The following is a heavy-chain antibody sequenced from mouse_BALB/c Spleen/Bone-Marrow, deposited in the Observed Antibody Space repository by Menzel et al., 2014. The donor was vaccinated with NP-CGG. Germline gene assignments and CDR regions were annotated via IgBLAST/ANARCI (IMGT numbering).Heavy chain of an antibody. Sequence: LVESGAEVVKPGASVKLSCTASGFNIKDTYMHWVKQRPEQGLEWIGRIDPANGNTKYDPKFQGKATITADTSSNTAYLQLSSLTSEDTAVYYCARWEYYAMDYWGQGTSVTVSS. D-gene: IGHD4-1*01. CDR3: ARWEYYAMDY. CDR2: IDPANGNT. V-gene: IGHV14-3*02. J-gene: IGHJ4*01. CDR1: GFNIKDTY.